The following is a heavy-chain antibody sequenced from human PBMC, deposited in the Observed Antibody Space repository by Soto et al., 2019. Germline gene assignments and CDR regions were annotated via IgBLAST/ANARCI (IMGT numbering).Heavy chain of an antibody. D-gene: IGHD3-3*01. J-gene: IGHJ5*02. V-gene: IGHV4-31*03. CDR2: IYCSGST. Sequence: QVQLQESGPGLVKPSQTLSLTCTVSGGSISSGGYYWSWIRQHPEKGLEWIGYIYCSGSTYYNPSLKSRVTISVDTSKNQFSLKLSSVTAADTAVYYCARVVHERSGLEWLYTPRDWFDPWGQGTQVTVSS. CDR1: GGSISSGGYY. CDR3: ARVVHERSGLEWLYTPRDWFDP.